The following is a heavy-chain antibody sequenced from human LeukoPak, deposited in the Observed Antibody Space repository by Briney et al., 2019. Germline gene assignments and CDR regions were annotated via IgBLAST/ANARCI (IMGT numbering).Heavy chain of an antibody. D-gene: IGHD1-1*01. Sequence: SETLSHTCTVSGGSISSGSYYWSWIRQPAGKGLEWIGRIYTSGSTNYNPSLKSRVTISVDTSKNQFSLTLSSVTAADTAVYYCARDLEGPWGQGTLVTVSS. CDR1: GGSISSGSYY. CDR2: IYTSGST. J-gene: IGHJ5*02. V-gene: IGHV4-61*02. CDR3: ARDLEGP.